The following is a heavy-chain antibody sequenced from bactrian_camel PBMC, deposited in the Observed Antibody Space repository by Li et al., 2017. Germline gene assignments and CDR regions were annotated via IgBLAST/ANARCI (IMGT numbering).Heavy chain of an antibody. Sequence: HVQLVESGGGLVQPGGSLRLSCLASGITFSRHDMSWVRQAPGKEVEWVAGITSLPSLFRAASYADSVKGRFTISRDNAKDTLYLQMNSLTPEDTAMYYCAATLVRGCIATMSDLSVDVGYWGQGTQVTVS. V-gene: IGHV3S6*01. CDR1: GITFSRHD. CDR3: AATLVRGCIATMSDLSVDVGY. D-gene: IGHD4*01. CDR2: ITSLPSLFRAA. J-gene: IGHJ6*01.